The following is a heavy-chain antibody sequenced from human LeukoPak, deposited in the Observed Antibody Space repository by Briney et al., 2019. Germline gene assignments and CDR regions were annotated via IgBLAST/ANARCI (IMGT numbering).Heavy chain of an antibody. CDR2: ISSSSSYI. J-gene: IGHJ4*02. CDR1: GFTFSSYS. V-gene: IGHV3-21*01. D-gene: IGHD3-3*01. Sequence: PGGFLRLSCAASGFTFSSYSMNWVRQAPGKGLEWVSSISSSSSYIYYADSVKGRFTISRDNAKNSLYLQMNSLRAEDTAVYYCASAFWSGYIDYWGQGTLVTVSS. CDR3: ASAFWSGYIDY.